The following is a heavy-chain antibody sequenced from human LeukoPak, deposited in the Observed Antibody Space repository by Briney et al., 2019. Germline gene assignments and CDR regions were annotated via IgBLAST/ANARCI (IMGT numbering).Heavy chain of an antibody. CDR3: ARDAYDFWSGYPEGMDV. Sequence: PGGSLRLSCAASGFTFSSYAMHWVRQAPGKGLEWVAVISYDGSNKYYADSVKGRFTISRDNSKNTLYLQMNSLRAEDTAVYYCARDAYDFWSGYPEGMDVWGQGTTVTLSS. CDR2: ISYDGSNK. D-gene: IGHD3-3*01. J-gene: IGHJ6*02. CDR1: GFTFSSYA. V-gene: IGHV3-30-3*01.